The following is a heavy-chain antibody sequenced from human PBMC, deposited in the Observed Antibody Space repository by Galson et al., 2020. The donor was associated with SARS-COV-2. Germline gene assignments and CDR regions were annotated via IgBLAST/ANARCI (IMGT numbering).Heavy chain of an antibody. D-gene: IGHD5-12*01. V-gene: IGHV3-7*01. Sequence: PGGSLRLSCAASGFSSSSYWMSWVRQAPGKGREWVANVKQDGSDRYYVDSVKGRFTISSDYAKNSVYLQMNSLRAEDTAVYYCARDQDGYNDFWGQGTLVTVSS. CDR1: GFSSSSYW. CDR3: ARDQDGYNDF. CDR2: VKQDGSDR. J-gene: IGHJ4*02.